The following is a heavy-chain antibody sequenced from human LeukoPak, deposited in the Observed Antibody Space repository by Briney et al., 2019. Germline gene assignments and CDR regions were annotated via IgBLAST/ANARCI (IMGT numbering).Heavy chain of an antibody. CDR1: GFTFSSDN. V-gene: IGHV3-21*01. CDR2: ISGSSSYI. D-gene: IGHD2-21*02. Sequence: VGALRLSCAPSGFTFSSDNINWVRQAPGKGREWVSSISGSSSYIFYADSVKGRFTISRDNAKNSLYLQMNSLRAEDTAVYYCARGDGESFDYWGQGTLVTVSS. J-gene: IGHJ4*02. CDR3: ARGDGESFDY.